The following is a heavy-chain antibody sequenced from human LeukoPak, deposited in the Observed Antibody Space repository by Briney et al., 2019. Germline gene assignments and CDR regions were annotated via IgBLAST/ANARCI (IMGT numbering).Heavy chain of an antibody. CDR3: ARESHETREDY. V-gene: IGHV1-18*01. CDR1: GYIFTNYG. CDR2: ISANNGDT. D-gene: IGHD1-1*01. J-gene: IGHJ4*02. Sequence: ASVKVSCKASGYIFTNYGISWVRQAPGQGLEWMGWISANNGDTDYPPKLQDRVTMTTDTYTSTAYMELRSLRSDDTAMYYCARESHETREDYWGQGTLVTVSS.